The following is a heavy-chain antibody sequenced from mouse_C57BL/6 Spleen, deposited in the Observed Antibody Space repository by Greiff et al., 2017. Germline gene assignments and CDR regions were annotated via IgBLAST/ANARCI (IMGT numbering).Heavy chain of an antibody. V-gene: IGHV1-80*01. D-gene: IGHD1-1*01. CDR3: ARGVDYYSSFYAMDY. CDR1: GYAFSSYW. Sequence: QVQLQQSGAELVKPGASVKISCKASGYAFSSYWMNWVKQRPGKGLEWIGQIYPGDGDTNYNGKFKGKATLTADKSSSTAYMQLSSLTSEDSAVYFCARGVDYYSSFYAMDYWGQGTSVTVSS. CDR2: IYPGDGDT. J-gene: IGHJ4*01.